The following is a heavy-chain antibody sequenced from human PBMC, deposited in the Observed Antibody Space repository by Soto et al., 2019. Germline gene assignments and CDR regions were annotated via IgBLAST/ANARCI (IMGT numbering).Heavy chain of an antibody. CDR1: GGSISSYY. CDR3: ARRMGYYYYGMDV. J-gene: IGHJ6*02. CDR2: IYYSGST. Sequence: SETLSLTCTVSGGSISSYYWSWIRQPPGKGLEWIGYIYYSGSTYYNPSLKSRVTISVDTSKNQFSLKLSSVTAADTAVYYCARRMGYYYYGMDVWGQGTTVTVSS. D-gene: IGHD2-8*01. V-gene: IGHV4-59*04.